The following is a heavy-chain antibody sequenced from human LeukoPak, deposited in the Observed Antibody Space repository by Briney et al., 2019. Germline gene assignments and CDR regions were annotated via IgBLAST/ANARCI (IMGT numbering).Heavy chain of an antibody. D-gene: IGHD3-10*01. J-gene: IGHJ4*02. Sequence: SETLSLTCTVSGGSMSTYYWSWIRQPPEKGLEWIGYIYYSGSTSYNPSLKSRVTISVGTSKNQFSLKLSSVTAADTAVYYCARAPFSSITMGTGVSDYWGQGTLVTVSS. V-gene: IGHV4-59*08. CDR3: ARAPFSSITMGTGVSDY. CDR1: GGSMSTYY. CDR2: IYYSGST.